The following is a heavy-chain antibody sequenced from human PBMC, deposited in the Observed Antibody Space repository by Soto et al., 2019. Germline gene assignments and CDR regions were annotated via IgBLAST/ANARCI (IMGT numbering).Heavy chain of an antibody. CDR3: ARASSMVRGVTTTPPKAFDI. CDR1: GGSISSYY. V-gene: IGHV4-59*05. Sequence: SETLSLTWTVFGGSISSYYWIWIRRPPGKGREWIGSSCNSGSTYYNPSLKSRVTISVDTSKNHFSLKLISVSAADTAVYYCARASSMVRGVTTTPPKAFDIWGQGTMVTVSS. CDR2: SCNSGST. D-gene: IGHD3-10*01. J-gene: IGHJ3*02.